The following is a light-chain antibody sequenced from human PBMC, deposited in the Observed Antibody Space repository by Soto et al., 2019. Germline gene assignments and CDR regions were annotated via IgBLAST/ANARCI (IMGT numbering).Light chain of an antibody. CDR2: SAS. J-gene: IGKJ4*01. Sequence: DIQMTQSPSSVSASVGDRVTITCRASQGISNWVAWYQQKPGTAPKLLIYSASTLLPGVPSRFSGSGSGTDFTLTICSLQPEDFATYYCQQASSLPRTFGGGTKVEFK. CDR1: QGISNW. CDR3: QQASSLPRT. V-gene: IGKV1-12*01.